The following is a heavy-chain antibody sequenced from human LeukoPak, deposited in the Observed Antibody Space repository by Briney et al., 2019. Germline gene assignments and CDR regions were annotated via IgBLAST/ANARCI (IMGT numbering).Heavy chain of an antibody. J-gene: IGHJ4*02. CDR3: ARIPTVTFFDY. D-gene: IGHD4-17*01. CDR1: GGSISRSNYY. CDR2: IYYSEST. Sequence: SETLSLICTVSGGSISRSNYYWGWIRQPPGKGLEWIGSIYYSESTYQNPSLKSRVTISVDTSKNQFSLKLSSVTAADTAVYYCARIPTVTFFDYWGQGTLVTVSS. V-gene: IGHV4-39*07.